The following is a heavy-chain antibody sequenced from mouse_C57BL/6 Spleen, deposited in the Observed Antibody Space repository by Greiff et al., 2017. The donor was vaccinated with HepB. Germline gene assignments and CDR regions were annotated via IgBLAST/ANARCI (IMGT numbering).Heavy chain of an antibody. CDR3: ARPPYYGSSSYWYCDV. Sequence: EVKLVESGGGLVKPGGSLKLSCAASGFTFSSYAMSWVRQTPEKRLEWVATISDGGSYTYYPDNVKGRFTISRDNAKNNLYLQMSHLKSEDTAMYYCARPPYYGSSSYWYCDVWGTGTTVTVSS. D-gene: IGHD1-1*01. CDR1: GFTFSSYA. V-gene: IGHV5-4*03. J-gene: IGHJ1*03. CDR2: ISDGGSYT.